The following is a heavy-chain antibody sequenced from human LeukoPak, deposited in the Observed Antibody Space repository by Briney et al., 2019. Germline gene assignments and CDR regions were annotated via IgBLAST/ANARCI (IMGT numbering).Heavy chain of an antibody. D-gene: IGHD6-19*01. CDR1: GFTFNSYA. Sequence: GGSLRLSCAASGFTFNSYAMSWVRQAPGKGLEWVSAISGSGGSTYYADSVKGRFTISRDNSKNTLYLQMNSLRAEDTAVYYCAKDLGLWWLVPMGVFDYWGQGTLVTVSS. V-gene: IGHV3-23*01. CDR3: AKDLGLWWLVPMGVFDY. CDR2: ISGSGGST. J-gene: IGHJ4*02.